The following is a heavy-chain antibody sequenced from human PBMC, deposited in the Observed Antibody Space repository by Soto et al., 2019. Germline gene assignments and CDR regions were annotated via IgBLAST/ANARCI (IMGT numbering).Heavy chain of an antibody. Sequence: GSLRLSCAASGFTFSSYEMNWVRQAPGKGLEWVSYISSSGSTIYYADSVKGRFTISRDNAKNSLYLQMNSLRAEDTAVYYCARKDHSGDGRDYYGMDVWGQGTTVTVSS. CDR2: ISSSGSTI. CDR1: GFTFSSYE. CDR3: ARKDHSGDGRDYYGMDV. V-gene: IGHV3-48*03. J-gene: IGHJ6*02.